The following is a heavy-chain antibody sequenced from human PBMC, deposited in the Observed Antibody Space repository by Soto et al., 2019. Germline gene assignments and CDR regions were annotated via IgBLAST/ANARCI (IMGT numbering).Heavy chain of an antibody. V-gene: IGHV1-18*01. D-gene: IGHD3-3*01. J-gene: IGHJ3*02. CDR2: ISAYNGNT. Sequence: QVQLVQSGAEVKKPGASVKVSCKASGYTFTSYGISWVRQAPGQGLEWMGWISAYNGNTNYAQKLQGRVTMTTDTATSTADMELRSLRADDTAVYYCARAYPIAIFGVVIMDYGFDIWGQGTMVTVSS. CDR3: ARAYPIAIFGVVIMDYGFDI. CDR1: GYTFTSYG.